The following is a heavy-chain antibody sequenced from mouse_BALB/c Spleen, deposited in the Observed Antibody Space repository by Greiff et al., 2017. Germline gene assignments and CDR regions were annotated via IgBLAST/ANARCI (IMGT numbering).Heavy chain of an antibody. CDR1: GYTFSSYW. V-gene: IGHV1-9*01. CDR2: ILPGSGST. Sequence: QVQLQQSGAELMKPGASVKISCKATGYTFSSYWIEWVKQRPGHGLEWIGEILPGSGSTNYNEKFKGKATFTADTSSNTAYMQLSSLTSEDSAVYYCARGGIITTVAPFAYWGQGTLVTVSA. J-gene: IGHJ3*01. CDR3: ARGGIITTVAPFAY. D-gene: IGHD1-1*01.